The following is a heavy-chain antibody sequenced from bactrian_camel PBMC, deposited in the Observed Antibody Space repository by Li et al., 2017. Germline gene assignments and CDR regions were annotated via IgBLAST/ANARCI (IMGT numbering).Heavy chain of an antibody. V-gene: IGHV3S26*01. CDR2: IDSDGDT. Sequence: HVQLVESGGGSVQAGGSLRLSCAAPGYRYDTYCMGWFRQAPGKAREGIAVIDSDGDTAYAESMKDRFTISVDNAKNTLYLQINSLKSEDTAQYYCTRSVGDHGYWGQGTQVTVS. CDR3: TRSVGDHGY. J-gene: IGHJ6*01. CDR1: GYRYDTYC.